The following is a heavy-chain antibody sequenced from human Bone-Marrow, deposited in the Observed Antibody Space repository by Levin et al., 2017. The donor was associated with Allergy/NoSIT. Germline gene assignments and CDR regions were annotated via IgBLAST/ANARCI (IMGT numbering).Heavy chain of an antibody. J-gene: IGHJ6*02. V-gene: IGHV3-13*01. CDR2: IGTGGDT. Sequence: GESLKISCTASRFSLGSYDMHWVRQATGKGLEWVSTIGTGGDTYYPTSVKGRFTISRENAENSLYLQMNSLRAGDTAVYYCTREREWVNGMDVWGQGTTVTVSS. D-gene: IGHD3-3*01. CDR1: RFSLGSYD. CDR3: TREREWVNGMDV.